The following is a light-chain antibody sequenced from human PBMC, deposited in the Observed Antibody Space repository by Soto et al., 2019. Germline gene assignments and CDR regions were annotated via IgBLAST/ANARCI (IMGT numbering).Light chain of an antibody. CDR2: GTT. Sequence: QSVLTQPPSVSGAPGQRVTITCSGSGSNIGAGYDVHWYQHVPGMPPRLLIFGTTNRPSVVPDRFSGSKSGTSASLAITGVKAEDEADYYCQSYDTRLTAWVFGGGTKLTVL. CDR3: QSYDTRLTAWV. CDR1: GSNIGAGYD. J-gene: IGLJ3*02. V-gene: IGLV1-40*01.